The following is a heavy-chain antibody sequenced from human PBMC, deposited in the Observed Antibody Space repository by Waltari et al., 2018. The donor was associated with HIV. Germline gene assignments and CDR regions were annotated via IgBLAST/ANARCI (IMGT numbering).Heavy chain of an antibody. CDR1: GGSFSGSS. J-gene: IGHJ4*02. CDR3: AASYYDSSGYYSGY. D-gene: IGHD3-22*01. Sequence: QVQLQQWGAGLLKPSETLSPTCPVYGGSFSGSSWSWFPKPPGKGLEWIGEINHSGSTNYNPSLKSRVTISVDTSKNQFSLKLSSVTAADTAVYYCAASYYDSSGYYSGYWGQGTLVTVSS. CDR2: INHSGST. V-gene: IGHV4-34*01.